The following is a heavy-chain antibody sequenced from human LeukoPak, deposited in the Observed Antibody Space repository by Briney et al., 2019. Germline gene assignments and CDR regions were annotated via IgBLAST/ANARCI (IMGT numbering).Heavy chain of an antibody. Sequence: SETLSLTCTVSGGSISSYYWSWIRQPPGKGLEWIGYIYYSGSTNYNPSLKSRVTISVDTSKNQFSLKLSSVTAADTAVYYCGRESTAPYYDYVWGSYRFSWFDPWGQGTLVTVSS. CDR2: IYYSGST. CDR1: GGSISSYY. J-gene: IGHJ5*02. D-gene: IGHD3-16*02. CDR3: GRESTAPYYDYVWGSYRFSWFDP. V-gene: IGHV4-59*01.